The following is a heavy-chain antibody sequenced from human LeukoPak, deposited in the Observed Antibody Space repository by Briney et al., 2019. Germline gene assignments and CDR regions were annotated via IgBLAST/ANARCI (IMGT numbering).Heavy chain of an antibody. J-gene: IGHJ4*02. CDR1: GGSISSYY. D-gene: IGHD4-11*01. Sequence: SETLSLTCTVSGGSISSYYWSWIRRPPGKGLEWIGSIYYSGSTYYNPSLKSRVTISVDTSKNQFSLKLSSVTAADTAVYYCARSRYKGTVTWVYWGQGTLVTVSS. V-gene: IGHV4-59*08. CDR2: IYYSGST. CDR3: ARSRYKGTVTWVY.